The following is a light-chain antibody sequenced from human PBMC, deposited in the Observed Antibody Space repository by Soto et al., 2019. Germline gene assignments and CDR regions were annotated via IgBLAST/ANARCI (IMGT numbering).Light chain of an antibody. J-gene: IGLJ1*01. V-gene: IGLV2-8*01. CDR2: GVS. CDR3: SSYAGSNNYV. Sequence: QSALAHPPSASGSPGQSVSMSCTGTSSAVSDYNSVCWYQQHPGKAPKRTIYGVSKRPSGVPDRFSGSKSGNTASLTVSGLQAEDEADYYCSSYAGSNNYVFGTGTK. CDR1: SSAVSDYNS.